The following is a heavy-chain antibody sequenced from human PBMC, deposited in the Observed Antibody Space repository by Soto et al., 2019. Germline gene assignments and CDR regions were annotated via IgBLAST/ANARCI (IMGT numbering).Heavy chain of an antibody. J-gene: IGHJ4*02. D-gene: IGHD3-10*01. CDR3: AKDYYSSGSNYFYH. V-gene: IGHV3-23*01. Sequence: EVQLLESGGGLVQPGGSLRLSCAASGFTFDTYGMTWVRQAPGKGLEWVSSISATGDITSYADSVKGRFIISRDNSKSTLYVQVSSLRADDTAVYYCAKDYYSSGSNYFYHWGQGTLVTVSS. CDR1: GFTFDTYG. CDR2: ISATGDIT.